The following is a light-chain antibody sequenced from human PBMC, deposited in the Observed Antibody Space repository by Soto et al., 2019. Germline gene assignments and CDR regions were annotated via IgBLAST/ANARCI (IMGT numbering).Light chain of an antibody. CDR1: TSNIGNNY. J-gene: IGLJ1*01. CDR2: DYN. Sequence: QSVLTQPPSVSAAPGQKVTISCSGSTSNIGNNYVSWYQHLPGAAPKLLIYDYNRRPSGIPDLFSGSRSCTLATLGITGLQTGDEADYYCATWDSSLRANVFGAGTKLTVL. V-gene: IGLV1-51*01. CDR3: ATWDSSLRANV.